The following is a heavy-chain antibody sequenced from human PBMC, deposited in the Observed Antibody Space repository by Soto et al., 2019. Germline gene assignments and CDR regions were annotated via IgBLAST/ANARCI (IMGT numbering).Heavy chain of an antibody. CDR2: IYYSGST. CDR1: GGSISSGGYY. Sequence: QVQLQESGPGLVKPSQTLSLICTVSGGSISSGGYYWNWIRQHPEKGLEWIGYIYYSGSTNYNPSLKSRVSISGDTSKNQFSLNLSSVTAADTAVYYCARWRASSNWYVFDPWGQGTLVTVSS. V-gene: IGHV4-31*03. J-gene: IGHJ5*02. CDR3: ARWRASSNWYVFDP. D-gene: IGHD6-13*01.